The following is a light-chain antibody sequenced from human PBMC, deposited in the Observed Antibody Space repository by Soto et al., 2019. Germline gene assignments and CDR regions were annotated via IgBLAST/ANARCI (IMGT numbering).Light chain of an antibody. CDR2: EVS. CDR3: SSYAGTNNLV. Sequence: QSALTQPPSASGYPGQSVTISCTGTSSDVGGYNYVSWYQQYPGKAPKIMLYEVSERPSGVPVRFSGSKSGNTASLTVSGLQAEDEADYYCSSYAGTNNLVFGGGTKLTVL. V-gene: IGLV2-8*01. CDR1: SSDVGGYNY. J-gene: IGLJ3*02.